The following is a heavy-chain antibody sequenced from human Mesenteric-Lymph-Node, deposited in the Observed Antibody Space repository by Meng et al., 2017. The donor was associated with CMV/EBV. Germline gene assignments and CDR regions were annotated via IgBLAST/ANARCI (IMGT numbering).Heavy chain of an antibody. CDR2: IYWDDDK. J-gene: IGHJ5*02. V-gene: IGHV2-5*02. D-gene: IGHD3-10*01. Sequence: TFSGFSLSTSGMGVVWIRQSPGKALEWLALIYWDDDKRYRPSLRSRLTISKDTLKNQVVLTMTNMEPEDTATYYCARSSGSSDWFDPWGQGSLVTVSS. CDR3: ARSSGSSDWFDP. CDR1: GFSLSTSGMG.